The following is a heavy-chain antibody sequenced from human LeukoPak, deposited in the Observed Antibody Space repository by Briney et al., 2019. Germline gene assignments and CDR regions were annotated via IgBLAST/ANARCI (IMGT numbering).Heavy chain of an antibody. CDR3: TTDPGLLIVVVPAATPVPFDI. D-gene: IGHD2-2*01. V-gene: IGHV3-21*01. Sequence: PGGSLRLSCAASGFSLNTYRVIWVRQAPGKGLEWVSSISRSGTYIYYVDSVQGRFTISRDNAKNTLYLQMNSLRAEDTAVYYCTTDPGLLIVVVPAATPVPFDIWGQGTMVTVSS. CDR1: GFSLNTYR. CDR2: ISRSGTYI. J-gene: IGHJ3*02.